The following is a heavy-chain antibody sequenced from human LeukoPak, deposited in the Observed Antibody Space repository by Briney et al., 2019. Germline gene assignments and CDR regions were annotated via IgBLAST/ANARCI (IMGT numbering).Heavy chain of an antibody. CDR3: ATGRRIVGATTSYYFDY. D-gene: IGHD1-26*01. CDR2: MNPNSGNT. Sequence: GASVKVSCKASGYTFTSYDINWVRQATGQGLEWMGWMNPNSGNTGYAQKFQGRVTMTRNTSISTAYMELSSLRSEDTAVYYCATGRRIVGATTSYYFDYSGQGTLVTVSS. CDR1: GYTFTSYD. V-gene: IGHV1-8*01. J-gene: IGHJ4*02.